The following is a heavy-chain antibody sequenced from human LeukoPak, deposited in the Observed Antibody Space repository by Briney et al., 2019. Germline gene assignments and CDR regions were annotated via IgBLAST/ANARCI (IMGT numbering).Heavy chain of an antibody. CDR2: ISSSSSYT. Sequence: GGSLRLSCAASGFTFSDYYMSWIRQAPGKGLEWASYISSSSSYTNYADSVKGRFTISRDNAKNSLYLQMNSLRAEDTAVYYCAREVRIAVADTAGNWFDPWGQRTLVTVSS. CDR3: AREVRIAVADTAGNWFDP. D-gene: IGHD6-19*01. CDR1: GFTFSDYY. J-gene: IGHJ5*02. V-gene: IGHV3-11*05.